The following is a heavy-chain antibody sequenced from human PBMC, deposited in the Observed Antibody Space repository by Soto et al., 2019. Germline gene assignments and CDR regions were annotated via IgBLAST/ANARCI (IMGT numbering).Heavy chain of an antibody. J-gene: IGHJ4*02. Sequence: PGESLKISCKGSGDSFTSYWIAWVRQMPGKGLEWMGIIYPGDSDTRYSPSFQGQVTISADKSISTAYLQWSSLKASGTAMYYCARPLSSSWSDFDYWGQGTLVTVSS. CDR1: GDSFTSYW. CDR3: ARPLSSSWSDFDY. D-gene: IGHD6-13*01. CDR2: IYPGDSDT. V-gene: IGHV5-51*01.